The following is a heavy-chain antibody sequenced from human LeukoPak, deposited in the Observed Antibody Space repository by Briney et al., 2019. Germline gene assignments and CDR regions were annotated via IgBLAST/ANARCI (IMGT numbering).Heavy chain of an antibody. CDR1: RFIFSNYY. D-gene: IGHD5-12*01. Sequence: GGSLRLSCAASRFIFSNYYMSWIRQTPGKGLEWIANIGADGSSEYYADSAKGRFTISRDNARNSLFLQMNSLRVEDTAVYFCARAGTYSGYKVFDNWGQGALLRVSS. V-gene: IGHV3-11*01. CDR2: IGADGSSE. J-gene: IGHJ5*02. CDR3: ARAGTYSGYKVFDN.